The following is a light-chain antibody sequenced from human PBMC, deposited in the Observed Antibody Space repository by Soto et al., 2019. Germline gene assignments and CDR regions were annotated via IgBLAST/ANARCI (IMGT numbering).Light chain of an antibody. J-gene: IGLJ2*01. V-gene: IGLV1-44*01. CDR1: SSNIGSNT. Sequence: QSAVTQPPSASGTPGQRVTISCSGSSSNIGSNTVSWYQQFPGTAPKLLIYNNDQRPSGVPDRFSGSKSGTSASLAISGLQSEDEDDYYCAAWDDSLHAVLFGGGTKLTVL. CDR2: NND. CDR3: AAWDDSLHAVL.